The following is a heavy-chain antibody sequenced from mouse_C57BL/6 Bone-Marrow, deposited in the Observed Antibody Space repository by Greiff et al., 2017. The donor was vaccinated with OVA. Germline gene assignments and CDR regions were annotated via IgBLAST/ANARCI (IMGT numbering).Heavy chain of an antibody. Sequence: QVQLQQPGAELVMPGASVKLSCKASGYTFTSYWMHWVKQRPGQGLEWIGEIDPSDSYTNYNQKFKGKSTLTVDKSSSTAYMQLSSLTSEDAAVYYCARAGRDYWGQGTTLTVSS. CDR3: ARAGRDY. CDR1: GYTFTSYW. CDR2: IDPSDSYT. J-gene: IGHJ2*01. V-gene: IGHV1-69*01. D-gene: IGHD4-1*01.